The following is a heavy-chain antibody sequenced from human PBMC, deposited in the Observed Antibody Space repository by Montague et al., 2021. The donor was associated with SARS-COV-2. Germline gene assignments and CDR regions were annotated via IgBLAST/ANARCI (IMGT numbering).Heavy chain of an antibody. CDR1: GGSISSSSYY. V-gene: IGHV4-39*01. CDR2: IYYSGST. J-gene: IGHJ5*02. CDR3: ARQKMGSVTIFGVVLHDRWLAP. Sequence: SETLSLTCTVSGGSISSSSYYWGWIRQPPGKGLEWIGNIYYSGSTYYNPSLKSRVTISVDTSKNQFSLKLSSVTAADTAVYYCARQKMGSVTIFGVVLHDRWLAPWGQGPLVTVSP. D-gene: IGHD3-3*01.